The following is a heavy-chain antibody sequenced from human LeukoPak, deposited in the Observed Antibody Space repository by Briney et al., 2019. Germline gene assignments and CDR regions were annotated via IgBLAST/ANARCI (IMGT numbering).Heavy chain of an antibody. CDR3: AKPVTRSSDGMDV. Sequence: PSETLSLTCTVSGGSVSSRSHYWGWIRQPPGKGLEWIGYISYSGNTYSSPSLKSRVTISVDTSKNQFSLKLTSVTAADTAVYYCAKPVTRSSDGMDVWGQGTTVTVSS. J-gene: IGHJ6*02. D-gene: IGHD4-17*01. V-gene: IGHV4-39*01. CDR2: ISYSGNT. CDR1: GGSVSSRSHY.